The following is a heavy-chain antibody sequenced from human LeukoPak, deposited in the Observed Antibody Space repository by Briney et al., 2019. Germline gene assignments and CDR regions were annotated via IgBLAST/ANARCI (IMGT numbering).Heavy chain of an antibody. V-gene: IGHV4-39*07. D-gene: IGHD4-11*01. CDR2: IYYSGST. CDR1: GGSISSSSYY. CDR3: ARDRDYTLNDAFDI. J-gene: IGHJ3*02. Sequence: KPSETLSLTCTVSGGSISSSSYYWGWIRQPPGKGLEWIGSIYYSGSTYYNPSLKSRVTISVDTSKNQFSLKLSSVTAADTAVYYCARDRDYTLNDAFDIWGQGTMVTVSS.